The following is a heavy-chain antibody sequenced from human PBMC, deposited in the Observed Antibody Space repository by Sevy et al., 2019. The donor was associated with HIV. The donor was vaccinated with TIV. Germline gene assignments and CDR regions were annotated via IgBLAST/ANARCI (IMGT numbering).Heavy chain of an antibody. CDR3: ARGMAALPGYYYGMDV. D-gene: IGHD6-6*01. Sequence: GGSLRLSCAAFGFSFSSYVMHWVRQAPGKGPEWVAVMLYDGSYEYYADSVKGRFTISRDNPKNTLYLQMNSLRAEDTAVYYCARGMAALPGYYYGMDVWGQGTTVTVSS. CDR1: GFSFSSYV. J-gene: IGHJ6*02. CDR2: MLYDGSYE. V-gene: IGHV3-30*19.